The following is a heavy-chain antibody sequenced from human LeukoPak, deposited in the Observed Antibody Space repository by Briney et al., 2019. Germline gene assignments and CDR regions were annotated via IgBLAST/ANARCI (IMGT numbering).Heavy chain of an antibody. CDR3: AREGVGTSLNGGLWFDP. Sequence: SETLSLTCTVSGGSISSYYWSWIRQPPGKGLEWIGYIYYSGSTNYNPSLKSRVTISVDTSKNQFSLKQSSVTAADTAVYYCAREGVGTSLNGGLWFDPWGQGTLVTVSS. CDR2: IYYSGST. D-gene: IGHD2-2*01. V-gene: IGHV4-59*01. J-gene: IGHJ5*02. CDR1: GGSISSYY.